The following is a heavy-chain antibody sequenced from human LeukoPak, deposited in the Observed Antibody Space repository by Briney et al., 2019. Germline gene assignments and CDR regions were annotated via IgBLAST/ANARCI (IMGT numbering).Heavy chain of an antibody. CDR3: ARDLRVVGATTIDY. CDR2: IKQDGSEK. CDR1: GFTFSSYW. Sequence: GGSLRLSCAASGFTFSSYWMSWVRQAPGKGLEWVANIKQDGSEKNYVDSVKDRFTISRDNAKNSLYLQMNSLRAEDTAVYYCARDLRVVGATTIDYWGQGTLVTVSS. D-gene: IGHD1-26*01. J-gene: IGHJ4*02. V-gene: IGHV3-7*01.